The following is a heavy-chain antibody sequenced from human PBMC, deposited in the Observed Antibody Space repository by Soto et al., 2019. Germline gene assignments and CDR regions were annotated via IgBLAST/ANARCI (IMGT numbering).Heavy chain of an antibody. CDR3: ASRTDPAAQEYDSGYYYYGMDV. Sequence: PGESLKISCKGSGYSFTSYWISWVRQMPGKGLEWMGRIDPSDSYTNYSPSFQGHVTISADKSISTAYLQWSSLKASDTAMYYCASRTDPAAQEYDSGYYYYGMDVWGQGTTVTVSS. CDR1: GYSFTSYW. D-gene: IGHD1-1*01. J-gene: IGHJ6*02. CDR2: IDPSDSYT. V-gene: IGHV5-10-1*01.